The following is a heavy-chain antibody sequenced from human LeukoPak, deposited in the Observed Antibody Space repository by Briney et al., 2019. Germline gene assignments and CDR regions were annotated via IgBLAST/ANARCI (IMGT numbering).Heavy chain of an antibody. Sequence: SETLSLTCTVSGGSISSNSYYWGWIRQPPGKGLEWIGNIYYSGSAYYKPSLKSRVTISVDTSKNQFSLKLRFVTAADTAVYYCARDYVDTAMSYYYYMDVWGKGTTVTVSS. CDR3: ARDYVDTAMSYYYYMDV. CDR1: GGSISSNSYY. V-gene: IGHV4-39*07. J-gene: IGHJ6*03. D-gene: IGHD5-18*01. CDR2: IYYSGSA.